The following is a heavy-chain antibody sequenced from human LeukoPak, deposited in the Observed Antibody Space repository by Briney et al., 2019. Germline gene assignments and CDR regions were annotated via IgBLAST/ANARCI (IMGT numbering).Heavy chain of an antibody. CDR2: ININGGRT. V-gene: IGHV3-64D*09. CDR3: VKDKWIDH. Sequence: GGSLRLSCSVSGFTFSSYTMHWVRQAPGKGLEYVSSININGGRTYYADSVKGRFTISRDNSKNTLYLQMSSLRTEDTAVYYCVKDKWIDHWGQGTLVTVSS. CDR1: GFTFSSYT. J-gene: IGHJ4*02. D-gene: IGHD2-8*01.